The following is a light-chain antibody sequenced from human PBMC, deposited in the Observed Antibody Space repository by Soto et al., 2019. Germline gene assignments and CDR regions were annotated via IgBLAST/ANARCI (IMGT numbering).Light chain of an antibody. CDR3: QQSYSTPPIT. CDR1: QSISSY. V-gene: IGKV1-39*01. Sequence: DIHMTQSPSSLSSSVGDRVTITCLASQSISSYLNWYQQKPGKAPKLLIYAASSLQSGVPSRFSGSGSGTDFILTISSLQPEDFATYYCQQSYSTPPITFGQGTRLEIK. CDR2: AAS. J-gene: IGKJ5*01.